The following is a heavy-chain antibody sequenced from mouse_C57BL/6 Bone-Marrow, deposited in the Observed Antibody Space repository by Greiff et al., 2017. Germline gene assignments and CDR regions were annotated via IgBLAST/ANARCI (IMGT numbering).Heavy chain of an antibody. D-gene: IGHD1-1*01. CDR2: IDPENGDT. Sequence: VQLKQSGAELVRPGASVKLSCTASGFNIKDDYMHWVKQRPEQGLEWIGWIDPENGDTEYASKFQGKATITADTSSNTAYLQLSSLTSEDTAVYYCTTPMYYYGKGYYFDYWGQGTTLTVSS. CDR3: TTPMYYYGKGYYFDY. V-gene: IGHV14-4*01. J-gene: IGHJ2*01. CDR1: GFNIKDDY.